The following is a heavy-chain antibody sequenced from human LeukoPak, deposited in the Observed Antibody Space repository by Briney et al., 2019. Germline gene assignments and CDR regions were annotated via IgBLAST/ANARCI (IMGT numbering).Heavy chain of an antibody. J-gene: IGHJ4*02. D-gene: IGHD3-16*02. CDR2: ISAYNGNT. CDR1: GYTFTNYG. V-gene: IGHV1-18*03. CDR3: ARDGGSNRYYFDY. Sequence: EASVKVSCTASGYTFTNYGISWVRQAPGQGLEWMGWISAYNGNTNYAQRLQGRVTMTTDTSTNTAYMELRSLRCDDIAVYYCARDGGSNRYYFDYWGQGTLVTVSS.